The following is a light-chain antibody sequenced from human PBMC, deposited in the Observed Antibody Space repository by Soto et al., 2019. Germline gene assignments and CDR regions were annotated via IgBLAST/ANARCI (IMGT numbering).Light chain of an antibody. CDR3: QQYAISRPLT. J-gene: IGKJ4*01. V-gene: IGKV3-20*01. CDR1: QSVSSSY. CDR2: GAS. Sequence: EIVLTQSPGTLSLSPGERATLSCRASQSVSSSYLAWYQQKPGQAPRLLIYGASSRATGIPDRFSGSGSGTDFTLTISRLEPEDFAVFYCQQYAISRPLTFGGGTKVDIK.